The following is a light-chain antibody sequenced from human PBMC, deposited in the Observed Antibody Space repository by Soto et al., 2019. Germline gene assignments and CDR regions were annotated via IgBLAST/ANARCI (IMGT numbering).Light chain of an antibody. V-gene: IGKV3-15*01. J-gene: IGKJ1*01. CDR2: GAS. CDR1: QSVSSN. CDR3: QDYSDWPTWT. Sequence: EIVLTQSPATLSVSPGERATLSCRASQSVSSNLAWYQQKPGQAPRLLIYGASTRAAGIPARFSGSGSGTEFTLIISSLQSEDFAVYYSQDYSDWPTWTFGQGTKVDIK.